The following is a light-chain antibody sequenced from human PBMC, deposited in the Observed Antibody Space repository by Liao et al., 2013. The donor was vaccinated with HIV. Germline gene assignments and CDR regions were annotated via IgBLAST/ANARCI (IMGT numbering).Light chain of an antibody. CDR2: QDS. CDR1: RLGDKY. V-gene: IGLV3-1*01. J-gene: IGLJ1*01. Sequence: SYELTQPPSVSVSPGQTATITCSGDRLGDKYVCWYQQKSGQSPVLVIYQDSKRPSGIPERFSGSNSGNTATLTISGDPGLVDEADYYCQAGTSSYRIVFG. CDR3: QAGTSSYRIV.